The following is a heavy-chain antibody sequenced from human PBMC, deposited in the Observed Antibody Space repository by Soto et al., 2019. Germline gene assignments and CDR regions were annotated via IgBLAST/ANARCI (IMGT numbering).Heavy chain of an antibody. CDR1: GGTFSSYA. CDR2: IIPIFGTA. CDR3: ARDRTARLYYYDSSGYYDAFDI. V-gene: IGHV1-69*13. D-gene: IGHD3-22*01. J-gene: IGHJ3*02. Sequence: GASVKVSCKASGGTFSSYAISWVRQAPGQGLEWMGGIIPIFGTANYAQKFQGRVTITADESTSTAYMELSSLRSEDTAVYYCARDRTARLYYYDSSGYYDAFDIWGQGTMVTVSS.